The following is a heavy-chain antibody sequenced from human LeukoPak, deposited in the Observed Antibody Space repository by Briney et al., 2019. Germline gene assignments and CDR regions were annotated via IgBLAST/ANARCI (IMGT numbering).Heavy chain of an antibody. V-gene: IGHV4-59*01. CDR3: ATGRDPYKTGH. D-gene: IGHD3-10*01. Sequence: SETLSLTCTFSGGSFSPAHWNWIRQPPGKGLEWIGVICDNGHTDYNPSLQSRVTISVDTSKRQFSLKLSSLAAADTAVYYCATGRDPYKTGHWGQGTLVTVSS. CDR2: ICDNGHT. J-gene: IGHJ4*02. CDR1: GGSFSPAH.